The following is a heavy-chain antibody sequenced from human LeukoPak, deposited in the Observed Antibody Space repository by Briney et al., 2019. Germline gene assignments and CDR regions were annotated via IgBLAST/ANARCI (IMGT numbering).Heavy chain of an antibody. Sequence: ASVKVSCKASGYTFTGYYMHWVRQAPGQGLEWMGWINPNSGGTNYAQKFQGRVTMTRDTSISTAYMELSRLRSDDTAVYYCARAERLFTYYYDSSGPYTDYWGQGILVTVSS. D-gene: IGHD3-22*01. V-gene: IGHV1-2*02. J-gene: IGHJ4*02. CDR1: GYTFTGYY. CDR2: INPNSGGT. CDR3: ARAERLFTYYYDSSGPYTDY.